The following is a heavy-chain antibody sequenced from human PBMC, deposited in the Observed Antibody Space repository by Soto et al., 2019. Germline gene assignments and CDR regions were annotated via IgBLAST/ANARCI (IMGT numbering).Heavy chain of an antibody. Sequence: QVQLVQSGAEVKKPGASVKVSCKASGYTFTSYGISWVRQAPGQGLEWMGWISAYNGNTNYAQKLQGRVTMTTDTSTSTAYMELRSLRSDDTAVYYCARDGLTGGYSSSSYNYGMDVWGQGTTVTVSS. CDR1: GYTFTSYG. V-gene: IGHV1-18*01. D-gene: IGHD6-13*01. CDR2: ISAYNGNT. CDR3: ARDGLTGGYSSSSYNYGMDV. J-gene: IGHJ6*02.